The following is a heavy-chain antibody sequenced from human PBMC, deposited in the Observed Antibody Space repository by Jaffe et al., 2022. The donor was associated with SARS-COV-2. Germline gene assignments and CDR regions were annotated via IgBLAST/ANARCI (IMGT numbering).Heavy chain of an antibody. D-gene: IGHD3-3*01. J-gene: IGHJ6*02. CDR2: ISGSGGST. CDR3: AKYGALSDFWSGYYMDYYYGMDV. CDR1: GFTFSSYA. Sequence: EVQLLESGGGLVQPGGSLRLSCAASGFTFSSYAMSWVRQAPGKGLEWVSAISGSGGSTYYADSVKGRFTISRDNSKNTLYLQMNSLRAEDTAVYYCAKYGALSDFWSGYYMDYYYGMDVWGQGTTVTVSS. V-gene: IGHV3-23*01.